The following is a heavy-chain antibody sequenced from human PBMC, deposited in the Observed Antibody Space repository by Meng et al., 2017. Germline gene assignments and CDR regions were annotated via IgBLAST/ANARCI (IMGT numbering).Heavy chain of an antibody. V-gene: IGHV4-4*02. D-gene: IGHD6-13*01. Sequence: QGRLRESGRGLVKPSGSLSLTSAVSGGSISSSNWWRGVRQPPGKGPEWIGEIYHSGSTNYNPSLKSRVTISVDKSKNQFSLKLSSVTAADTAVYYCARDLTDGIAAAVPPNYFDYWGQGTLVTVSS. CDR2: IYHSGST. J-gene: IGHJ4*02. CDR3: ARDLTDGIAAAVPPNYFDY. CDR1: GGSISSSNW.